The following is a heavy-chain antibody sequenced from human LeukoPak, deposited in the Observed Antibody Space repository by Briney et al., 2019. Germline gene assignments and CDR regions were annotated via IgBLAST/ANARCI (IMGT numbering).Heavy chain of an antibody. CDR1: GFTFSTYA. CDR2: IWYDGNNK. V-gene: IGHV3-33*08. D-gene: IGHD6-19*01. J-gene: IGHJ4*02. Sequence: GGSLRLSCAASGFTFSTYAMHWVRQAPGKGLEWVAFIWYDGNNKYYADSVKGRFTISRDNSKNTLYLQMNSLRAEDTAVYYCARDRAVPGRGYYFDCWGQGTLVTVSS. CDR3: ARDRAVPGRGYYFDC.